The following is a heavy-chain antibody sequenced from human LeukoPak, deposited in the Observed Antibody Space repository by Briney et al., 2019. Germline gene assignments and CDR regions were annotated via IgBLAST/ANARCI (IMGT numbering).Heavy chain of an antibody. J-gene: IGHJ4*02. CDR1: GFTFSSYS. CDR3: ARDSCSGGSCYPVDY. D-gene: IGHD2-15*01. V-gene: IGHV3-21*01. Sequence: GGSLRLSCAASGFTFSSYSMNWVRQAPGKGLEWVSSISSSSSYIYYADSVKGRFTISRDNAKNSLYLQMNSLRAEDTAVYYCARDSCSGGSCYPVDYWGQGTLVTVSS. CDR2: ISSSSSYI.